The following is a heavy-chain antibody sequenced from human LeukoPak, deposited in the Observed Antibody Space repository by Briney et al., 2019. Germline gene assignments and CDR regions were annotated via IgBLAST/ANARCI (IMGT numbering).Heavy chain of an antibody. V-gene: IGHV3-48*03. J-gene: IGHJ4*02. CDR2: ISTSGSTI. Sequence: PGGSLRLSCVASGFSFSSYEMNWVRKAPGKGLEWVSFISTSGSTIYYADSVKGRFTISRDNAKNSLWLQMNSLRAEDTAVYYCARDGEYTGNDLDYWGQGTLVTVSS. CDR1: GFSFSSYE. D-gene: IGHD3-10*01. CDR3: ARDGEYTGNDLDY.